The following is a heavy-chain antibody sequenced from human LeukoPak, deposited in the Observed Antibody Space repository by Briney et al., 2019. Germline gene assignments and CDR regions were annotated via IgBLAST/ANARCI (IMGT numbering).Heavy chain of an antibody. CDR1: GGSFSGYY. Sequence: SETLPLTCAVYGGSFSGYYWSWIRQPPGKGLERIGEINHSGSTNYNPSLKSRVTISVDTSKNQFSLKLSSVTAADTAVYYCARGPCLWASCYRRFDYWGQGTLVTVSS. V-gene: IGHV4-34*01. D-gene: IGHD2-2*02. CDR2: INHSGST. J-gene: IGHJ4*02. CDR3: ARGPCLWASCYRRFDY.